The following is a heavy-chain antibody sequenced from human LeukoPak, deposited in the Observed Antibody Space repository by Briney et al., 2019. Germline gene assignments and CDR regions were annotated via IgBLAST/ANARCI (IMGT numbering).Heavy chain of an antibody. J-gene: IGHJ3*02. CDR3: AKGFVADDAFDI. CDR1: GFTFSSYA. D-gene: IGHD2-21*01. CDR2: ISGSGNST. V-gene: IGHV3-23*01. Sequence: GGSLRLSCAASGFTFSSYAMSWVRQAPGKGLEWVSAISGSGNSTYYADSVKGRFTISRDNSKNTLYLQMNSLRAEDTAVYYCAKGFVADDAFDIWGQGTMVTVSS.